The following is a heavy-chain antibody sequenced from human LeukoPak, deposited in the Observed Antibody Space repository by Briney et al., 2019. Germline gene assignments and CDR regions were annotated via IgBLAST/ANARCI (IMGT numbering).Heavy chain of an antibody. CDR2: IYDDNT. D-gene: IGHD3-3*01. CDR3: ARGPPVLRFLEWLLDY. Sequence: GGSLRLSCAASGFTVSAYAMAWVRQAPGKGLEWVSTIYDDNTYYADSVKGRFAISTDNSKNTLYLQMNSLRAEDTAVYYCARGPPVLRFLEWLLDYWGQGTLVTVSS. J-gene: IGHJ4*02. CDR1: GFTVSAYA. V-gene: IGHV3-66*02.